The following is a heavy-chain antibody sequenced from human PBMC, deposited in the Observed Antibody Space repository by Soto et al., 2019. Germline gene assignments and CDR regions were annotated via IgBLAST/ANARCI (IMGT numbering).Heavy chain of an antibody. V-gene: IGHV4-34*01. CDR2: INHSGST. CDR1: GGSFSGYY. CDR3: ARVSRREEYMTTVTTWYFQH. J-gene: IGHJ1*01. Sequence: LPETLSLTCAVYGGSFSGYYWSWIRQPPGKGLEWIGEINHSGSTNYNPSLKSRVTISVDTSKNQFSLKLSSVTAADTAVYYCARVSRREEYMTTVTTWYFQHWGQGTLVTVSS. D-gene: IGHD4-17*01.